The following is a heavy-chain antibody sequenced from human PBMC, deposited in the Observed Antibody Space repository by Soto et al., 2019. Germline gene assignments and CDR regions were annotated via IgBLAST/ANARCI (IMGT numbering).Heavy chain of an antibody. CDR1: GGSISSYY. V-gene: IGHV4-4*07. CDR3: ARGGFTAAAGSYYYGMDV. D-gene: IGHD6-13*01. J-gene: IGHJ6*02. CDR2: IYTSGST. Sequence: PSETLSLTCTVSGGSISSYYWSWIRQPAGKGLEWIGRIYTSGSTNYNPSLKSRVTMSVDTSKNQFSLKLSSVTAADTAVYYCARGGFTAAAGSYYYGMDVWGQGTTVTVS.